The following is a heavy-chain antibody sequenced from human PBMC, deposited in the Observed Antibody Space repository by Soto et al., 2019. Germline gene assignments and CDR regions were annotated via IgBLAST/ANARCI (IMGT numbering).Heavy chain of an antibody. CDR1: GGTFSSYT. V-gene: IGHV1-69*02. Sequence: QVQLVQSGAEVKKPGSSVKVSCKASGGTFSSYTISWVRQAPGQGLEWMGRIIPILGIANYAQKFQGRVTITADKSTSRADMELSSLRSEDTAVYYCARSRGGMTQFDPWGQGTLVTVSS. D-gene: IGHD3-16*01. J-gene: IGHJ5*02. CDR2: IIPILGIA. CDR3: ARSRGGMTQFDP.